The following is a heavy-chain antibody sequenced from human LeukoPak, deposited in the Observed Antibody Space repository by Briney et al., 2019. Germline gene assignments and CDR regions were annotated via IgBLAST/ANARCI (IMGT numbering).Heavy chain of an antibody. Sequence: GGSLRLSCAASGFTFSSYSMNWVRQAPGKGLEWVSSISSSSSYIYYADSVKGRFTISRGNAKNSLCLQMNSLRAEDTAVYYCARGRWYCSGGSCFTDAFDIWGQGTMVTVSS. CDR2: ISSSSSYI. V-gene: IGHV3-21*01. CDR3: ARGRWYCSGGSCFTDAFDI. J-gene: IGHJ3*02. D-gene: IGHD2-15*01. CDR1: GFTFSSYS.